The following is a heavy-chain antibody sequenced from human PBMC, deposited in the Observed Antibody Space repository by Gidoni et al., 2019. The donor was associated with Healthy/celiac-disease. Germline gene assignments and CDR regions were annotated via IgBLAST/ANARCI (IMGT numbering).Heavy chain of an antibody. CDR2: INHSGST. J-gene: IGHJ4*02. D-gene: IGHD3-16*01. Sequence: QVQLQQWGAGLLKPSETLSLPCAVYGGSFSGYYWSWIRQPPGKGLEWIGEINHSGSTNYNPSLKSRVTISVDTSKNQFSLKLSSVTAADTAVYYCAREGEGEPHRTPNDYWGQGTLVTVSS. CDR1: GGSFSGYY. V-gene: IGHV4-34*01. CDR3: AREGEGEPHRTPNDY.